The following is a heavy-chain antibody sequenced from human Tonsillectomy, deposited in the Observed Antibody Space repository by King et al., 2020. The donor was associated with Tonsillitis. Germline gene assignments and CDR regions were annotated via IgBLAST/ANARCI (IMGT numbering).Heavy chain of an antibody. CDR1: GYNFDTYW. CDR3: ARCEMAARVPFGP. J-gene: IGHJ5*02. D-gene: IGHD5-24*01. Sequence: VQLVESGAEVKKPGQSLKISCKGSGYNFDTYWIAWVRQMPGKGLEWMGIIYPGDSETRYNPSFQGKVTISADMSINTAYLQWSSLQASDTALYYCARCEMAARVPFGPWGQGTLVTVSS. V-gene: IGHV5-51*01. CDR2: IYPGDSET.